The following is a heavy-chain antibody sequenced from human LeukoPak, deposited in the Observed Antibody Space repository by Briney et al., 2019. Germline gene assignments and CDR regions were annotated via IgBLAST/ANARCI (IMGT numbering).Heavy chain of an antibody. V-gene: IGHV1-18*01. Sequence: GASVKVSCKASGYTFTSYGISWVRQAPGQGLEWMGWISAYNGNTNYAQKLQGRVTMTTDTSTSTAYMELRSLRSDDTAVYYCARDSSGWYGEHKNDYWGQGTLVTVSS. D-gene: IGHD6-19*01. CDR1: GYTFTSYG. CDR3: ARDSSGWYGEHKNDY. J-gene: IGHJ4*02. CDR2: ISAYNGNT.